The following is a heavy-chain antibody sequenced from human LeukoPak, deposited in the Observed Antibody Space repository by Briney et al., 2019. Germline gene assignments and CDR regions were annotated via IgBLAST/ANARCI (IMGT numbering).Heavy chain of an antibody. D-gene: IGHD6-13*01. V-gene: IGHV4-4*07. J-gene: IGHJ4*02. Sequence: PSETLSLTCIVSGGSMSSYYWSWIRQPAGKGLEWIGRTYTDGSTNYNPFLNSRVTMSVDTSKKHFSLRLNSVTAADTAVYYCATYDQKLAFDNWGQGTLVTVSS. CDR2: TYTDGST. CDR3: ATYDQKLAFDN. CDR1: GGSMSSYY.